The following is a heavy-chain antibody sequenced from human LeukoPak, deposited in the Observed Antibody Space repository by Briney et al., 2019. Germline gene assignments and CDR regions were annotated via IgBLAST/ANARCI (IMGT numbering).Heavy chain of an antibody. CDR2: IYYSGST. CDR1: GGSISSYY. V-gene: IGHV4-59*01. CDR3: ARQIYSSSWADY. D-gene: IGHD6-13*01. J-gene: IGHJ4*02. Sequence: SSETLSLTCTVSGGSISSYYWSWIRQPPGKGLEWIGYIYYSGSTNYNPSLKSRVTISVDTSKNQFSLKLSSVTAADTAVYYCARQIYSSSWADYWGQGTLVTVSS.